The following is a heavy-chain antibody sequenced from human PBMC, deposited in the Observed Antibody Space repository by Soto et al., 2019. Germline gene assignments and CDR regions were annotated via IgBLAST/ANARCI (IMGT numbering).Heavy chain of an antibody. J-gene: IGHJ6*02. D-gene: IGHD3-10*01. Sequence: QVQLQESGPGLVKPSQTLSLTCTVPGGSISSGGYYWTWIRQHPGKGLEWIGYIYYTGSIYYNPSLTRRVTISVDTSKFQLSRKLSSVTAADTAVYYCASDLRFRGFSGMDVWGQGTTVSVSS. V-gene: IGHV4-31*03. CDR3: ASDLRFRGFSGMDV. CDR2: IYYTGSI. CDR1: GGSISSGGYY.